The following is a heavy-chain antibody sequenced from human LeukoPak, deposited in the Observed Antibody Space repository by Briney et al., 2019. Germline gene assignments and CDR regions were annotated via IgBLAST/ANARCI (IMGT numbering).Heavy chain of an antibody. D-gene: IGHD1-14*01. CDR3: AKFPIRDGIFPKDGLDI. CDR2: IQSDGSNK. Sequence: GGSLRLSCAASGFTVSNYGIHWVRQAPGKGPEWVAFIQSDGSNKYYADSVRGRFTLSRDNSKNTLSLQLNSLRPEDTAVYYCAKFPIRDGIFPKDGLDIWGQGTMVIVST. V-gene: IGHV3-30*02. J-gene: IGHJ3*02. CDR1: GFTVSNYG.